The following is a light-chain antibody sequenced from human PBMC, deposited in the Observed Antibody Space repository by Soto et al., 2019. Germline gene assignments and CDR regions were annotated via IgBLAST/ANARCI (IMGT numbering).Light chain of an antibody. V-gene: IGKV3-20*01. CDR1: QSISSNY. CDR2: GAS. Sequence: EIVLTQSPGTLSLSPGERATLSCRASQSISSNYLVWYQQKPGQAPRLLIYGASSRATGIPDRFSGSGSGTDFTLTIGRLEPEDVAVYFCQQYGSSPWTFGQGTKVEIK. J-gene: IGKJ1*01. CDR3: QQYGSSPWT.